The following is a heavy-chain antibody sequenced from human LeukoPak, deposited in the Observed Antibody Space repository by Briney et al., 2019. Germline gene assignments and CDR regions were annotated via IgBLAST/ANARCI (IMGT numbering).Heavy chain of an antibody. V-gene: IGHV4-39*01. CDR2: LYYSGST. CDR3: ANSANYGGNSGFFDY. D-gene: IGHD4-23*01. J-gene: IGHJ4*02. Sequence: SETLSLACTVSGGSISSSSYYWGWIRQPPGKGLEWIGSLYYSGSTHYNPSLKSRVTISVNTSKNQFSLKLSSVTAADTAVYYCANSANYGGNSGFFDYWGQGTLVTVSS. CDR1: GGSISSSSYY.